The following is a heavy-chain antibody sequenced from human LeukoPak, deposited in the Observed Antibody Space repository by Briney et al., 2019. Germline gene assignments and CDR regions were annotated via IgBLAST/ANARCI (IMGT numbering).Heavy chain of an antibody. CDR2: IYYSGST. D-gene: IGHD6-6*01. CDR3: AREDSSSIGY. J-gene: IGHJ4*02. V-gene: IGHV4-39*07. CDR1: GGSISSSSYY. Sequence: PSETLSLTCTVSGGSISSSSYYWGWIRQPPGKGLEWIGSIYYSGSTYYNPSLKGRVTISVDTSKNQFSLKLSSVTAADTAVYYCAREDSSSIGYWGQGTLVTVSS.